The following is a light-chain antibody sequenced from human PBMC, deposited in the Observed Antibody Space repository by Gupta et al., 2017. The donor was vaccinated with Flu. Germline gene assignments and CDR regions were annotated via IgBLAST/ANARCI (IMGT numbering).Light chain of an antibody. CDR2: LGS. V-gene: IGKV2-28*01. CDR1: QSLLHSNGYNY. J-gene: IGKJ2*03. Sequence: DIVMTQSLLSLPVTPGEPASISCRSSQSLLHSNGYNYLDWYLQKPGQSPQLLIYLGSNRASGVPDRFSGSGSGTDFTLKISRVEAEDVGVYYCMQALQTPLSSFGQGTKLEIK. CDR3: MQALQTPLSS.